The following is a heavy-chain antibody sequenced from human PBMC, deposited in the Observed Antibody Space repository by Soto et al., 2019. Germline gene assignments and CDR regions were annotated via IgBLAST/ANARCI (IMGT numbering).Heavy chain of an antibody. D-gene: IGHD2-2*01. CDR2: IGTDGNT. CDR1: GFTFNSYA. J-gene: IGHJ4*01. Sequence: PGGSLILSSAASGFTFNSYAMNWFPQAPGKGLAWVSAIGTDGNTYYSNSVKGRFTISRDNSRTTLYLQMNSLRVEDTALYYCVRKYPGTRPFDYWGQGTLVTVSS. CDR3: VRKYPGTRPFDY. V-gene: IGHV3-23*01.